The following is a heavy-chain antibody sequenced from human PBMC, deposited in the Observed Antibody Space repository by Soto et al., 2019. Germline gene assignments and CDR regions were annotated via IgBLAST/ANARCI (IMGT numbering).Heavy chain of an antibody. Sequence: GESLKISCKGSGYSFTSYWIGWVRQMPGKGLEWMGIIYPGDSDTRYSPSFQGQVTISADKSISTAYLQWSSLKASDTAMYYCARPNIPTGHLLSPPLEFDYWGQGTLVTVSS. J-gene: IGHJ4*02. D-gene: IGHD3-9*01. CDR2: IYPGDSDT. V-gene: IGHV5-51*01. CDR3: ARPNIPTGHLLSPPLEFDY. CDR1: GYSFTSYW.